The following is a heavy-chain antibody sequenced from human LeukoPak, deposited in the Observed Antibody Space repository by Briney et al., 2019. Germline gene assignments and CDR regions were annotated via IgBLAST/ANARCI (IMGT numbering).Heavy chain of an antibody. CDR2: FDPEDGET. Sequence: ASVKVSCKVSGYTLTELSMHWVRQAPGKGLEWMGGFDPEDGETIYAQKFQGRVTMTEDTSTDTAYMELGSLRSEDTAVYYCATSKKVGATEFDYWGQGTLVTVSS. V-gene: IGHV1-24*01. J-gene: IGHJ4*02. CDR3: ATSKKVGATEFDY. D-gene: IGHD1-26*01. CDR1: GYTLTELS.